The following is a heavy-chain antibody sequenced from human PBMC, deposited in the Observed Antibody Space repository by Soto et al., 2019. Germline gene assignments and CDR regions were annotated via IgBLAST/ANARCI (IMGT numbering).Heavy chain of an antibody. J-gene: IGHJ4*02. CDR3: ARAVGPFDY. Sequence: QVQLVESGGGVVQPGRSLRLSCAASGFTFSTHGMHWVRQAPGKGLEWVAVIWYDGSNKYYADSVKGRFTISRDNSEDTLYLQMNSLRAEDTAVYYCARAVGPFDYWGQGTLVTVSA. CDR2: IWYDGSNK. V-gene: IGHV3-33*01. CDR1: GFTFSTHG.